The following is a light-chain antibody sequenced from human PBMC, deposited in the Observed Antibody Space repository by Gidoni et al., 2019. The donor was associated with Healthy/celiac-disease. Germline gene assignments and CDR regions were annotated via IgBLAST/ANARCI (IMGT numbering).Light chain of an antibody. V-gene: IGLV3-19*01. J-gene: IGLJ2*01. CDR2: GKN. CDR3: NSLDSSGNHVV. Sequence: SSELTQDPAVSVALGQTVRITCPGDSLRSYYASWYPQKPGQAPVLVIYGKNNRPSGIPDRFSGSSSGNTASLTITGAQAEDEADYYCNSLDSSGNHVVFGGGTKLTVL. CDR1: SLRSYY.